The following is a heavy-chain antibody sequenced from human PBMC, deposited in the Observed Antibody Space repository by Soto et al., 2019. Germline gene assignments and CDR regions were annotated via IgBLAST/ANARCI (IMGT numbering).Heavy chain of an antibody. V-gene: IGHV3-23*01. CDR2: MSGSGGTT. Sequence: VQLLESVGGSVQPGGSLRLSCAASGFTFSSYAITWVRQAPGKGLEWVSAMSGSGGTTYYADSARGRFTISRDNSNNTLYLQMDNLRAEDTAVYYCVRHTAIYFRDEFDYWAQGVLVTVSS. CDR1: GFTFSSYA. D-gene: IGHD1-26*01. J-gene: IGHJ4*02. CDR3: VRHTAIYFRDEFDY.